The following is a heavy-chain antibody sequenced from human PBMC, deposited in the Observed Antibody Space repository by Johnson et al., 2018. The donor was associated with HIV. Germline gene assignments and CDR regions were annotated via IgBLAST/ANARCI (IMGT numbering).Heavy chain of an antibody. V-gene: IGHV3-23*04. J-gene: IGHJ3*01. Sequence: VQLVESGGGLVQPGGSLRLSCAASGFTFSNYAMTWVRQSPGTGLEWVSTISVRGDSTYYAHSVTGRFTISRERSKNTLYVQMNSLRVEDTAVYYCARDLGRPDAFDVWGQGTMVTVSS. D-gene: IGHD2-15*01. CDR1: GFTFSNYA. CDR2: ISVRGDST. CDR3: ARDLGRPDAFDV.